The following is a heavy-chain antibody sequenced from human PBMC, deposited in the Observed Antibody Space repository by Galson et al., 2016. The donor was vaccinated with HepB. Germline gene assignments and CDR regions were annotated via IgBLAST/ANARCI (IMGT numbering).Heavy chain of an antibody. D-gene: IGHD2-2*01. J-gene: IGHJ4*02. CDR1: GFTVSSNY. Sequence: SLRLSCAASGFTVSSNYMSWVRQAPGKGLEWVSIIHSGGTTYYADSVKGRFTISKDNSKNTLYLQMNSLRAEDTAVYYCARALVTSTTCCYYFDYWGQGTLVTVSP. CDR2: IHSGGTT. CDR3: ARALVTSTTCCYYFDY. V-gene: IGHV3-53*01.